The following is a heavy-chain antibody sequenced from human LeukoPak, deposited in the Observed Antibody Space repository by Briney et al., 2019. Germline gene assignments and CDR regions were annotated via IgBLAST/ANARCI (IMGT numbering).Heavy chain of an antibody. J-gene: IGHJ3*02. CDR1: GFTVSNNY. CDR3: AGETGIIAPGAFDT. D-gene: IGHD1-1*01. Sequence: SGGSLRLSCAASGFTVSNNYMTWVRQAPGKGLEWVSVIYSGGSTYYADSVKGRFTISRDNSKNTLYLQMNSLRAEDTAVYYCAGETGIIAPGAFDTWGQGTMVTVSS. CDR2: IYSGGST. V-gene: IGHV3-53*01.